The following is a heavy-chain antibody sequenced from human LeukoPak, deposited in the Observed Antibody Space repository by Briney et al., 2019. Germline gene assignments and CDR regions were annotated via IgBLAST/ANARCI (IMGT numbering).Heavy chain of an antibody. CDR3: ARDQTTVVTLPYYFDF. V-gene: IGHV4-34*01. J-gene: IGHJ4*02. D-gene: IGHD4-23*01. CDR2: INHSGRT. Sequence: PSETLSLTCAVSGGSFFGSHWNWIRQSPEKGLEWIGEINHSGRTNYNPSLKSRVTISVDTSKSQFFLKLTSVTAADTAVYYCARDQTTVVTLPYYFDFWGQGTLVTVSA. CDR1: GGSFFGSH.